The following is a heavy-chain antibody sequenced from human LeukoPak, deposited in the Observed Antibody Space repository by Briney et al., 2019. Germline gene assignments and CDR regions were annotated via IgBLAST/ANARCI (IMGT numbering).Heavy chain of an antibody. J-gene: IGHJ3*02. CDR3: ARDPQLGIERPSDDFDT. V-gene: IGHV4-31*03. Sequence: SQTLSLTCTVSGGSISSGGCYWSWIRQHPGKGLEWLGYIYYNGNTYSYPSLKGRVTISLDPSKKQFSLTVRSVTAADTAIYYCARDPQLGIERPSDDFDTWGQGTMVTVSS. CDR1: GGSISSGGCY. CDR2: IYYNGNT. D-gene: IGHD7-27*01.